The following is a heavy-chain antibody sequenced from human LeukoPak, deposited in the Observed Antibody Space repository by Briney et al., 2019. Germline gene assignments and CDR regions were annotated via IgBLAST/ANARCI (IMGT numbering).Heavy chain of an antibody. V-gene: IGHV4-34*01. Sequence: PSETLSLTCAVYGGSFSRYYWTWIRQPPGKGLEWIGEINHSGSTSYNPSLKSRVAISVDTSKNQFSLKLRSVTAADTAVYYCAREVDSSSWYGDYYHYYMDVWGKGTTVTVSS. CDR1: GGSFSRYY. CDR2: INHSGST. J-gene: IGHJ6*03. D-gene: IGHD6-13*01. CDR3: AREVDSSSWYGDYYHYYMDV.